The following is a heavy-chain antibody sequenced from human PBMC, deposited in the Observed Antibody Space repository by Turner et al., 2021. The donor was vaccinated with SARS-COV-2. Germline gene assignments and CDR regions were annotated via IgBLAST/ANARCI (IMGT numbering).Heavy chain of an antibody. CDR2: ISYDGSHK. CDR1: GLTFSSYA. V-gene: IGHV3-30-3*01. D-gene: IGHD6-19*01. J-gene: IGHJ4*02. CDR3: ARDLESSGSLDY. Sequence: QVQLVASGGGVVQPGRSLRLSCAASGLTFSSYAFHWVRQAPGKGLEWVAVISYDGSHKSYADSVKGRFTISRDTSKNTLYLQMNSLRAEDTAMYYCARDLESSGSLDYWGQGTLVTVSS.